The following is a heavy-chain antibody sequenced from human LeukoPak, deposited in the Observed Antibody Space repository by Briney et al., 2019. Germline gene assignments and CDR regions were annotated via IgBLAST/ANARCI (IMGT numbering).Heavy chain of an antibody. CDR2: IYPGDSDI. CDR1: GYTFSDYW. Sequence: GESLKISCQASGYTFSDYWIAWMRQMPGKGLECMGIIYPGDSDITYSPSFQGQVILSADKSTGVAYLQWTSLKASDTAMIFCARSMSPGKYYYDSSGYSYSSSPFKYWGQGTVVTVSS. D-gene: IGHD3-22*01. CDR3: ARSMSPGKYYYDSSGYSYSSSPFKY. V-gene: IGHV5-51*01. J-gene: IGHJ4*02.